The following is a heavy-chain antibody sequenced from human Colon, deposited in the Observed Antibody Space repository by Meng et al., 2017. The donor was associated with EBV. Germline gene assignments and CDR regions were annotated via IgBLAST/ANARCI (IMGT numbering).Heavy chain of an antibody. Sequence: QGQLQGSGPGLVKPSQTLSLTCTVSGGSISSGDYYWSWIRQPPGKGLEWIGYIYYSGSTHYNPSLKSRVTISVDTSKNQFSLKVSSVTAADTAVYYCARQATGYCSGGSCYSGSIFDYWGQGTLVTVSS. J-gene: IGHJ4*02. CDR1: GGSISSGDYY. CDR3: ARQATGYCSGGSCYSGSIFDY. V-gene: IGHV4-30-4*01. D-gene: IGHD2-15*01. CDR2: IYYSGST.